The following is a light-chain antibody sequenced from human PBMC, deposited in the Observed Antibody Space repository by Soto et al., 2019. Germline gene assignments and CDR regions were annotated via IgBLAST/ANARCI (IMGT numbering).Light chain of an antibody. CDR2: WAS. CDR1: HSVLSSSDNQNY. V-gene: IGKV4-1*01. CDR3: QQYHSDPIT. J-gene: IGKJ5*01. Sequence: DFVMTQSPDSLAVSLGERGTINCTSSHSVLSSSDNQNYLAWFQQKPGQPPKXIMYWASTRKSGVPDRFSGGGSGTDFTLTISSLQAEDVAVYYCQQYHSDPITLGQGTRLEIK.